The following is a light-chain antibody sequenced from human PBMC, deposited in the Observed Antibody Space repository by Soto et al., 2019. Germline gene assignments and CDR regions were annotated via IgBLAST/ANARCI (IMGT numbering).Light chain of an antibody. J-gene: IGLJ2*01. CDR1: SSNIGAGYD. CDR2: GNS. V-gene: IGLV1-40*01. CDR3: QSYDSSLRAVV. Sequence: QSVLTQPPSVSGAPGQRVTISCTGSSSNIGAGYDVHWYQQLPGTAPKLLIYGNSNRPSGVPDRFSRSKSGTSASLAITGLQAEDEADYYCQSYDSSLRAVVFGGGTKLTVL.